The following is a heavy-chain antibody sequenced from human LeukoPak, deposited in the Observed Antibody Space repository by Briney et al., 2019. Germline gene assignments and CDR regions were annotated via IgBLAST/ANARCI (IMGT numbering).Heavy chain of an antibody. V-gene: IGHV1-2*02. CDR3: ARDRGLRMVRGPMEGP. D-gene: IGHD3-10*01. CDR2: INPNSGGT. J-gene: IGHJ5*02. CDR1: GYTFTGYS. Sequence: GASVKVSCKASGYTFTGYSMHWVRQAPGQGLEWMGWINPNSGGTNYAQKFQGRVTMTRDTSISTAYMELSRLRSDDTAVYYCARDRGLRMVRGPMEGPWGQGTLVTVSS.